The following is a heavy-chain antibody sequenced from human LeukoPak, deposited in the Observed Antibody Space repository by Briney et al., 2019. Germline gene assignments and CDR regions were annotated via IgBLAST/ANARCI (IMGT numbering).Heavy chain of an antibody. Sequence: ASVKVSCKASGYTFTGYYMHWVRQAPGQGLEWMGWINPNSGGTNYAQKFQGRVTMTRDTSISTAYMELSRLRSDDTAVYYCARHLTYSSGWYFDYWGQGTLVTVSS. CDR2: INPNSGGT. CDR3: ARHLTYSSGWYFDY. D-gene: IGHD6-19*01. CDR1: GYTFTGYY. J-gene: IGHJ4*02. V-gene: IGHV1-2*02.